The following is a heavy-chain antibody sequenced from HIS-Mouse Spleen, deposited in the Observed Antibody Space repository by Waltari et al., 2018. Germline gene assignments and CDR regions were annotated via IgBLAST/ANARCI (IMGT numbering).Heavy chain of an antibody. CDR2: ISGSGGST. V-gene: IGHV3-23*01. CDR3: AKDEVAAAGTSVSEGFDY. J-gene: IGHJ4*02. Sequence: EVQLLESGGGLVQPGGSLRLSCAASGFTFSSYAMSWVRQAPGKGLEWVSAISGSGGSTYYADSVKGRFTISRDNSKNTLYLQMNSLRAEDTAVYYCAKDEVAAAGTSVSEGFDYWGQGTLVTVSS. CDR1: GFTFSSYA. D-gene: IGHD6-13*01.